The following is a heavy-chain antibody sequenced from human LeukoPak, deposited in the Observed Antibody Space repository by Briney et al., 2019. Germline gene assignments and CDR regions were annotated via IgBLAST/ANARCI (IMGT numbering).Heavy chain of an antibody. Sequence: GGSLRLSCAASGFTFSSYSMNWVRQAPGKGLEWVSSINSAGTSKKYADSLKGRFTISRDNAKNSLYLQMNSLRVEDTAVYYCAREDGDAFDIWGQGTVVSVSS. CDR3: AREDGDAFDI. CDR1: GFTFSSYS. D-gene: IGHD5-24*01. V-gene: IGHV3-21*01. J-gene: IGHJ3*02. CDR2: INSAGTSK.